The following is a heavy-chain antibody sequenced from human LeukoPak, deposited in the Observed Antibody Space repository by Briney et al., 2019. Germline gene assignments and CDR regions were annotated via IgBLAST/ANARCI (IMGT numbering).Heavy chain of an antibody. V-gene: IGHV3-23*01. CDR1: GFTFSNYA. CDR3: ARANIATAGALDY. CDR2: INDSGGST. D-gene: IGHD6-13*01. J-gene: IGHJ4*02. Sequence: GGSLRLSCAASGFTFSNYAMSWVRQAPGKGLEWVSAINDSGGSTYYADSVRGRFTISRDNAKNTLYLQMNSLRVEDTAVYYCARANIATAGALDYWGQGTLVTVSS.